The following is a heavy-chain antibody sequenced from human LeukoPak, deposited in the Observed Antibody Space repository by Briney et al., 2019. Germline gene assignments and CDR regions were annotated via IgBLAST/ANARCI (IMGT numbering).Heavy chain of an antibody. CDR3: ARGYSGWYFDL. D-gene: IGHD3-10*01. J-gene: IGHJ2*01. V-gene: IGHV3-21*01. CDR2: ISSSSTSI. CDR1: GFPFSSYT. Sequence: GGPLRLSCAASGFPFSSYTMNWVRQAPGKGLEWVSSISSSSTSIYYADSVKGRFTISRDNAKISLYLQMNSLRAEDTAVYYCARGYSGWYFDLWGRGTLVTVSS.